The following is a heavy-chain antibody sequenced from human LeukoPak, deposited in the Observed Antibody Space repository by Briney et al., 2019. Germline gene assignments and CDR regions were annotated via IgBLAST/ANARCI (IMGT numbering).Heavy chain of an antibody. CDR2: INWKGGST. CDR1: GFTFVDYG. CDR3: ARGYCTSTSCYGVAAFDI. J-gene: IGHJ3*02. V-gene: IGHV3-20*04. Sequence: PGGSRRLSCAASGFTFVDYGMSWVRQAPGKGLEWVSGINWKGGSTGYADSVKGRFTISRNNAKNSLYLQMNSLRAEDTALYYCARGYCTSTSCYGVAAFDIWGQGTMVTVSS. D-gene: IGHD2-2*01.